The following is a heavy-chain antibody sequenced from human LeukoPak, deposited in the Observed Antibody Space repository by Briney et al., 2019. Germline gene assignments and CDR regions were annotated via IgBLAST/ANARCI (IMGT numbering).Heavy chain of an antibody. CDR3: ARRLTQYDCFDP. D-gene: IGHD2-2*01. CDR2: TYYRSTWYN. CDR1: GDSVSSNSVT. J-gene: IGHJ5*01. Sequence: PSQTLSLTCAISGDSVSSNSVTWNWIRQSPSRGLEWLGRTYYRSTWYNDYAVSVRGRITVNPDTSKNQFSLHLNSVTPEDTAVYYCARRLTQYDCFDPGAKESWSPSPQ. V-gene: IGHV6-1*01.